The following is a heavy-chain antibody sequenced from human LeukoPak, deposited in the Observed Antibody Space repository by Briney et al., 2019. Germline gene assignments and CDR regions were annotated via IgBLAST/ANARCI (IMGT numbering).Heavy chain of an antibody. Sequence: SVKVSCKASGGTFSSHAISWVRQAPGQGLEWMGRIIPIFGTANYAQKFQGRVTITTDESTSTAYMELSSLRSEDTAVYYCAREYSGSLGVIDYWGQGTLVTVSS. V-gene: IGHV1-69*05. CDR3: AREYSGSLGVIDY. J-gene: IGHJ4*02. CDR1: GGTFSSHA. CDR2: IIPIFGTA. D-gene: IGHD1-26*01.